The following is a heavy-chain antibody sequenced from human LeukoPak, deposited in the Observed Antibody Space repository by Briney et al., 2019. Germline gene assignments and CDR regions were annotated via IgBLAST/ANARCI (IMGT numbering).Heavy chain of an antibody. V-gene: IGHV5-51*01. J-gene: IGHJ3*02. CDR2: IYPGDSDT. Sequence: GEPLKISCKGSGYSFTSYWIGWVRQMPGKGLDWMGIIYPGDSDTRYSPSFQGQVTISADKSISTAYLHWSSLKASDTAMYYCAREGLSDVFDIWGQGTMVTVSS. D-gene: IGHD2-2*01. CDR3: AREGLSDVFDI. CDR1: GYSFTSYW.